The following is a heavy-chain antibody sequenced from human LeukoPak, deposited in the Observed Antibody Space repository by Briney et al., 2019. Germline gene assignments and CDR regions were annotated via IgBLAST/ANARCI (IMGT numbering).Heavy chain of an antibody. D-gene: IGHD5-12*01. CDR2: INPNSGDT. J-gene: IGHJ4*02. Sequence: ASVTVCFTASGYTLTGYYMDLLRQAPGQGLEGMGWINPNSGDTNYAQKFQGRVTMTRDTSISTAYMELSRLTSDDTAVYYCAKNPYEYYFDYWGQGTLVTVSS. CDR1: GYTLTGYY. V-gene: IGHV1-2*02. CDR3: AKNPYEYYFDY.